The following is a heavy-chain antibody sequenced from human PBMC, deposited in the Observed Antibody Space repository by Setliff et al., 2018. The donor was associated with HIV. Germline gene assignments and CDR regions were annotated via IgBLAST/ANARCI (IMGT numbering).Heavy chain of an antibody. V-gene: IGHV3-30*01. CDR1: GFTFNTYA. Sequence: PGESLRLSCAASGFTFNTYAMHWVRQAPGKGLEWVAVISDDGSNTYYADSVKGRFTISRDNSKNTLYLQMNSLRAEDTAVYYCARGYCNSSNCYAIDYWGQGTLVTVSS. J-gene: IGHJ4*02. CDR2: ISDDGSNT. D-gene: IGHD2-2*01. CDR3: ARGYCNSSNCYAIDY.